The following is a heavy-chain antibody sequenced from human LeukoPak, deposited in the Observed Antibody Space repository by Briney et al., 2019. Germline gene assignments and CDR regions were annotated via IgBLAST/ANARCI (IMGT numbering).Heavy chain of an antibody. CDR2: ISSSGSYI. Sequence: GGSLRLPCAASRFTFSSYCMNWVRQAPGKGLEWVSSISSSGSYIYYADSVKGRFTISRDNAKNSLYLQMNSLRAEDTAIYYCARDKNYYDSSGRRKVTDYWGQGTLVTVSS. CDR1: RFTFSSYC. V-gene: IGHV3-21*01. J-gene: IGHJ4*02. CDR3: ARDKNYYDSSGRRKVTDY. D-gene: IGHD3-22*01.